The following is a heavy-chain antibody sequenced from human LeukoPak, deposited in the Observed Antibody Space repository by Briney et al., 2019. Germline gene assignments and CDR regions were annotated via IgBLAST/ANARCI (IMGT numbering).Heavy chain of an antibody. Sequence: CAXXGFTXSXXSMNWXXXAXXXGLXXVSXXSSSSSYIYYADSVKGRFTISRDNAKNSLYLQMNSLRAEDTAVYYCARGFGSSWYGDYYYMDVWGKGTTVTVSS. CDR3: ARGFGSSWYGDYYYMDV. D-gene: IGHD6-13*01. J-gene: IGHJ6*03. CDR1: GFTXSXXS. V-gene: IGHV3-21*01. CDR2: XSSSSSYI.